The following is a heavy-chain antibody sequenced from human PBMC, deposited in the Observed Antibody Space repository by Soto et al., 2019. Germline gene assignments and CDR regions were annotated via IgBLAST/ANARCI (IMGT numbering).Heavy chain of an antibody. V-gene: IGHV2-5*02. CDR3: AHNLYGDSRFDY. CDR2: IYWDDDK. CDR1: GFSLSTSGVG. Sequence: QITLKVSGPTLVKPTQTLTLTCTFSGFSLSTSGVGVGWIRQPPGKALEWLALIYWDDDKRYSPSLKSRLTITKDTSKNQVVLTMTNIDPVDTATYYCAHNLYGDSRFDYWGQGTLVTVSS. J-gene: IGHJ4*02. D-gene: IGHD4-17*01.